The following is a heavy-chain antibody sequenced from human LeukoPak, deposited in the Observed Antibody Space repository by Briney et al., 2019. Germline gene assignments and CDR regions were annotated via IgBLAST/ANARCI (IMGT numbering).Heavy chain of an antibody. J-gene: IGHJ4*02. D-gene: IGHD5-18*01. V-gene: IGHV4-34*01. Sequence: SETLSLTCAVYGGSFSGYYWSWIRQPPGEGLEWFGEINDSGSTNYNPSLKSRVTISVDTSKNQFSLKLSSVTAADTAVYYCARGGRGYSYVYWGQGTLVTVSS. CDR3: ARGGRGYSYVY. CDR2: INDSGST. CDR1: GGSFSGYY.